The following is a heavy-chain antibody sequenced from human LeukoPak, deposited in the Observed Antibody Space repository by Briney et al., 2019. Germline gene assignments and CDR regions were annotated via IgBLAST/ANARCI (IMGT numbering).Heavy chain of an antibody. CDR3: AKDQKITIFGVVIAPFFGY. V-gene: IGHV3-30*18. J-gene: IGHJ4*02. D-gene: IGHD3-3*01. CDR1: GFTFSSYG. Sequence: PGGSLRLSCAASGFTFSSYGMHWVRQAPGKGLEWVAVISYDGSNKYYADSVKGRFTISRDNSKNTLYLQMNSLRAEDTAVYYCAKDQKITIFGVVIAPFFGYWGQGTLVTVSS. CDR2: ISYDGSNK.